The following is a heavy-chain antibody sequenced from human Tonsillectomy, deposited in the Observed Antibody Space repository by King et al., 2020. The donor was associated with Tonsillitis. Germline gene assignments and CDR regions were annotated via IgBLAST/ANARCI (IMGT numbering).Heavy chain of an antibody. CDR1: GGSISSSSYY. Sequence: QLQESGPGLVKPSETLSLTCTVSGGSISSSSYYWGWIRQPPGKGLESIGSIYYSGSTYYNPSLKSRVTISVDTSKNQFSLKLSSVTAADTAVYYCATVTGYSSSWTFDYWGQGTLVTVSS. V-gene: IGHV4-39*07. CDR2: IYYSGST. CDR3: ATVTGYSSSWTFDY. J-gene: IGHJ4*02. D-gene: IGHD6-13*01.